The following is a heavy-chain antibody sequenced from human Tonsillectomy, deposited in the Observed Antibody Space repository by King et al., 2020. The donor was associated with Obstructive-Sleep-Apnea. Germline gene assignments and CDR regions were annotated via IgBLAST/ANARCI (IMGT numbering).Heavy chain of an antibody. D-gene: IGHD3-9*01. CDR2: ISGSGGST. V-gene: IGHV3-23*04. J-gene: IGHJ4*02. Sequence: VQLVESGGGLVQPGGSLRLSCAASGFTFSSYAMSWVRQAPGKGLEWVSSISGSGGSTYYADSVKGRFTISRDNSKNTLYLQMNSLRAEDTAVYYCAKDSMDYDTLTGPVDYWGQGTLVTVSS. CDR3: AKDSMDYDTLTGPVDY. CDR1: GFTFSSYA.